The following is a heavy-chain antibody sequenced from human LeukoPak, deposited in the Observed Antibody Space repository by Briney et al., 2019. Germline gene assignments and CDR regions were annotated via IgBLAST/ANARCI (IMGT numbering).Heavy chain of an antibody. CDR2: ISGSGGST. CDR1: GFTFRSYA. J-gene: IGHJ4*02. CDR3: AKDPNYDSINPVFY. D-gene: IGHD3-22*01. Sequence: PGGSLRLSCAASGFTFRSYAMSWVRQAPGKGLEWVSAISGSGGSTYYADSVKGRFTISRDNSKNTLYLQMNSLRAEDTAVYYCAKDPNYDSINPVFYWGQGTLVTVSS. V-gene: IGHV3-23*01.